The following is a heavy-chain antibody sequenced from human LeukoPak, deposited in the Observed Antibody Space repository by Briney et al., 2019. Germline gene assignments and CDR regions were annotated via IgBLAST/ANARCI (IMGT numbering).Heavy chain of an antibody. V-gene: IGHV1-69*04. D-gene: IGHD1-26*01. CDR2: IIPIFGIA. CDR3: ARGFGGSYYADY. J-gene: IGHJ4*02. CDR1: GGTFSSYA. Sequence: ASVKVSCKASGGTFSSYAISWVRQAPGQGLEWMGRIIPIFGIANYAQKFQGRVTITADKSTSTAYMELSSLRSEGTAVYYCARGFGGSYYADYWGQGTLVTVSS.